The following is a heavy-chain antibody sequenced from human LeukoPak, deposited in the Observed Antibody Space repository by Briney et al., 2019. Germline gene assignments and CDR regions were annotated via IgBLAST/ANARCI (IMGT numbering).Heavy chain of an antibody. Sequence: SETLSLTCAVSGGSISSGGYSWSWIRQPPGKGLEWIGYIYHSGSTYYNPSLKSRVTISVDRSKNQFSLKLSSVTAADTAVYYCARDRGTPNWYFDLWGRDTLVTVSS. CDR1: GGSISSGGYS. J-gene: IGHJ2*01. V-gene: IGHV4-30-2*01. CDR2: IYHSGST. CDR3: ARDRGTPNWYFDL. D-gene: IGHD1-14*01.